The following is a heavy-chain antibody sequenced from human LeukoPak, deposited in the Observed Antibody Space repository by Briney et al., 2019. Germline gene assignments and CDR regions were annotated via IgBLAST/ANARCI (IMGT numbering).Heavy chain of an antibody. CDR3: ARFPYFEGFDY. CDR2: IAASGTT. J-gene: IGHJ4*02. Sequence: SETLSLTCSVSGGSIESYYWSWIRQPPGKGLEFIGYIAASGTTKHNPSLKSRVTLSMDTSKNQFSLKLRSVTAADTAVYFCARFPYFEGFDYWGQGSLVTVSS. V-gene: IGHV4-4*08. CDR1: GGSIESYY. D-gene: IGHD3-9*01.